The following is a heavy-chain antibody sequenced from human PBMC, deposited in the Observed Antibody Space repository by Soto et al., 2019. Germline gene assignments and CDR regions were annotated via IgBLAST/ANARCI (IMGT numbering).Heavy chain of an antibody. CDR1: GYTFTSYG. Sequence: ASVKVSCKASGYTFTSYGISWVRQALGQGLEWMGWISAYNGNTNYAQKLQGRVTMTTDTSTSTAYMELRSLRSDDTAVYYCARVEERRVVVVYYFDYWGQGTLVTVSS. J-gene: IGHJ4*02. D-gene: IGHD3-22*01. CDR3: ARVEERRVVVVYYFDY. V-gene: IGHV1-18*01. CDR2: ISAYNGNT.